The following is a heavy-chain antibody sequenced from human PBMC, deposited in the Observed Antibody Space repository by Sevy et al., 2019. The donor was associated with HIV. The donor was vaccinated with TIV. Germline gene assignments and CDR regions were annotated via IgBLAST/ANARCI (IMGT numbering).Heavy chain of an antibody. J-gene: IGHJ5*02. Sequence: ASVKVSCKTSGYIFSNYNIHWVRQAPGQGLEWVGRITPRTGSTSLAQTFQGRVTMTVDTSTRTVYMEVSRLRSEDTATYFCARGNSVGGVAAGFDNWAQGPLVTVSS. D-gene: IGHD6-13*01. V-gene: IGHV1-46*03. CDR3: ARGNSVGGVAAGFDN. CDR2: ITPRTGST. CDR1: GYIFSNYN.